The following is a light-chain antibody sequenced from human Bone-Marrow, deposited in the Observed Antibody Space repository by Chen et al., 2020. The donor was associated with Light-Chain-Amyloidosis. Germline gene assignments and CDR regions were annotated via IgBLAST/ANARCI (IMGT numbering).Light chain of an antibody. CDR2: KAS. Sequence: DIRMTQSPHTLSASVGDRVTITCRASQDIGDWLAWFQQKPGKAPNLLIYKASNLQRGVPSRFTGSGSGTEFTLTIDSLQPDDFALYFCQQYKSYTFTFGQGTQL. J-gene: IGKJ2*01. CDR3: QQYKSYTFT. V-gene: IGKV1-5*03. CDR1: QDIGDW.